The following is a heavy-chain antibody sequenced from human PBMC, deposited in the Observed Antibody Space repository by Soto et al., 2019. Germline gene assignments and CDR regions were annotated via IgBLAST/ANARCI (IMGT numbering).Heavy chain of an antibody. Sequence: GGSVRLSCAASGFTFSSYEMNWVRQAPGKGLEWVSYISSSGSTIYYADSVKGRFTISRDNAKNSLYLQMNSLRAEDTAVYYCAREPYYYDSSGYSAYFDYWGQGTLVTVSS. CDR2: ISSSGSTI. CDR3: AREPYYYDSSGYSAYFDY. V-gene: IGHV3-48*03. J-gene: IGHJ4*02. CDR1: GFTFSSYE. D-gene: IGHD3-22*01.